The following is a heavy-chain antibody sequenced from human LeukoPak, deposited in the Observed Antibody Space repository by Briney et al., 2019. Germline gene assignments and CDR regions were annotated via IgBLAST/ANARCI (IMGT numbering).Heavy chain of an antibody. Sequence: GGSLRLSCAASGFTFNNYAMNWVRQAPGKGLEWVAVISYDGSNKYYADSVKGRFTISRDNSKNTVYVQMNSLRSEDTAVYYCATVGFGELLSLFDYWGQGTLVTVSS. V-gene: IGHV3-30*04. CDR2: ISYDGSNK. CDR3: ATVGFGELLSLFDY. CDR1: GFTFNNYA. D-gene: IGHD3-10*01. J-gene: IGHJ4*02.